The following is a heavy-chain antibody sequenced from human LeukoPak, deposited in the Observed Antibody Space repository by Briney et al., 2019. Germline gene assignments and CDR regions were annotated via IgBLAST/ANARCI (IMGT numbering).Heavy chain of an antibody. J-gene: IGHJ3*02. V-gene: IGHV1-69*05. CDR3: ARGIDDFWSGYGAFDI. CDR2: IIPIFGTA. Sequence: ASVKVSCKASGGTFSSYAISWVRQAPGQGLEWMGGIIPIFGTANYAQKFQGRVTITTDESTSTAYMELSSLRSEDTAVYYCARGIDDFWSGYGAFDIWGQGTMVTVSS. CDR1: GGTFSSYA. D-gene: IGHD3-3*01.